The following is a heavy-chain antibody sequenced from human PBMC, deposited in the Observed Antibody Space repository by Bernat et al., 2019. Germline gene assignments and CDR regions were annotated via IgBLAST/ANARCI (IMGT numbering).Heavy chain of an antibody. J-gene: IGHJ4*02. D-gene: IGHD7-27*01. Sequence: VQLVESGGGVVQPGRSLRLSCAASGFTFSSFGMHWVRQAPGKGLEWVSYVSASGSPIYYADSVKGRFTISRDNAKNSLYLQMNSLRDGDTAVYYCVRDLAWAFDYWGQGTLVTVSS. CDR2: VSASGSPI. CDR3: VRDLAWAFDY. V-gene: IGHV3-48*02. CDR1: GFTFSSFG.